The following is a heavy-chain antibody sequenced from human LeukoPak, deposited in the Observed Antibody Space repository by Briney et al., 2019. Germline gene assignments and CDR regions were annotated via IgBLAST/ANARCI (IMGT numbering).Heavy chain of an antibody. J-gene: IGHJ4*02. CDR3: ARTAVSSTNAHFDY. D-gene: IGHD2-8*01. CDR1: GGSMRSYS. V-gene: IGHV4-59*01. Sequence: SQTLSLTCTVSGGSMRSYSWSWIRLPPGKGLEWIGYIYYSGSTNYNPSLKSRVTISVDTSKNQFSLKLSSVTAADTAVYFCARTAVSSTNAHFDYWGQGTLVTVSP. CDR2: IYYSGST.